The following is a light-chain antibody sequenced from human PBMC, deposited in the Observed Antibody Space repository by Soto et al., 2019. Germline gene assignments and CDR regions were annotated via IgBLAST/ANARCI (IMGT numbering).Light chain of an antibody. V-gene: IGLV1-44*01. CDR1: SSNIGSNS. J-gene: IGLJ1*01. CDR3: AAWDASLKGHV. Sequence: QSVLTQPPSASGTPGQRVTISCSGSSSNIGSNSVSWYQQLPGTAPKPLIYINNQRPSGVPDRFSGSKSGTSASLAISGLQSEDEDDYYCAAWDASLKGHVFGSGTKLAVL. CDR2: INN.